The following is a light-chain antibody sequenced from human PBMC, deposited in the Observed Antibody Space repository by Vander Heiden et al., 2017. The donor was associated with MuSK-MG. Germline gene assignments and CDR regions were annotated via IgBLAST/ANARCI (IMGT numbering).Light chain of an antibody. Sequence: DIQMTQSPSSLSASVGDRVTITCRASQSISSYLNWYQQKPGKAPKLLIYAASSLQSGVPSRFSGSRSGTDFTLTIRSRQPEDFAAYYCPQSDSNLWITFGQGRRLEIK. CDR1: QSISSY. V-gene: IGKV1-39*01. CDR3: PQSDSNLWIT. CDR2: AAS. J-gene: IGKJ5*01.